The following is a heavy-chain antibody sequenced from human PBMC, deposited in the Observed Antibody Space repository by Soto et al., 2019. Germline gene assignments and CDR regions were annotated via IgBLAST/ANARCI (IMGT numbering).Heavy chain of an antibody. CDR2: IYASGSP. Sequence: QVQLQESGPGQVKPSETLSLTCTISGGSISVYYWSWVRQPPGHELEWIGYIYASGSPYYNPSLRSRVTIPADTSRNQVSLKLTSPTAADTAVYYCARGVGSSPPRYWGRGTLVTVSS. CDR1: GGSISVYY. J-gene: IGHJ4*02. D-gene: IGHD1-26*01. CDR3: ARGVGSSPPRY. V-gene: IGHV4-59*01.